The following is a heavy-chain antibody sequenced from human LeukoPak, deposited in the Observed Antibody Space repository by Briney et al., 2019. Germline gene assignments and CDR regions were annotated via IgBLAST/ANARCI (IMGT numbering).Heavy chain of an antibody. CDR3: AKGIVVIPGGGFDS. CDR1: GFTFSSYA. Sequence: GGSLRLSCAASGFTFSSYAMHWVRQAPGKGLEWVAVISYDGSNKYYADSVKGRFTISRDNSKNTLYLQMNSLRAEDTAVYYCAKGIVVIPGGGFDSWGQGTLVTVSS. CDR2: ISYDGSNK. D-gene: IGHD3-22*01. V-gene: IGHV3-30-3*01. J-gene: IGHJ4*02.